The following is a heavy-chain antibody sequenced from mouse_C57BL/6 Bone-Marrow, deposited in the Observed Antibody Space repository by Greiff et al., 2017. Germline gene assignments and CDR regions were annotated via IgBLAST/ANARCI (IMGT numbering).Heavy chain of an antibody. CDR1: GYTFTSYW. CDR3: ATDIWYFED. Sequence: VQLQQPGAELVKPGASVKMSCKASGYTFTSYWITWVQQSPGQGLEWIGDIYPGSGSTTYNEKFKSKATLTVDTSSSTAYMQLSSLTSEDSAVYYCATDIWYFEDGGTGTTVTVSS. J-gene: IGHJ1*03. CDR2: IYPGSGST. V-gene: IGHV1-55*01.